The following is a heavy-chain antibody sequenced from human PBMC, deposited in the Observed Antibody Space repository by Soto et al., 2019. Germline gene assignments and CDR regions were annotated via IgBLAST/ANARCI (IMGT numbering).Heavy chain of an antibody. CDR2: IYYSGST. CDR3: ARARRGNNYYYYMDV. D-gene: IGHD6-6*01. CDR1: GGSISSYY. Sequence: LSLTCTVSGGSISSYYWSWIRQPPGKGLEWIGYIYYSGSTNYNPSLKSRVTISVDTSKNQFSLKLSSVTAADTAVYYCARARRGNNYYYYMDVCGKGTTVTVSS. V-gene: IGHV4-59*01. J-gene: IGHJ6*03.